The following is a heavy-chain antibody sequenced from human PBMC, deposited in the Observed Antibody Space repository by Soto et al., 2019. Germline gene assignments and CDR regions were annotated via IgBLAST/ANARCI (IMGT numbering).Heavy chain of an antibody. Sequence: PGGSLRVSCASSVFTFSIYGMSWVRQAQGKGLDWVSAISGSGGSTYYADSVKGRFTISRDNSKNTLYLQMNSLRAEDTAVYYCAKGNGDFDYWGQGTLVTVSS. CDR1: VFTFSIYG. V-gene: IGHV3-23*01. J-gene: IGHJ4*02. CDR2: ISGSGGST. CDR3: AKGNGDFDY. D-gene: IGHD4-17*01.